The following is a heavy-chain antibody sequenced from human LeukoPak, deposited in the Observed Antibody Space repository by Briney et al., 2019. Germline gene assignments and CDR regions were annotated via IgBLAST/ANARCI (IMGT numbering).Heavy chain of an antibody. CDR1: GFTFSSYA. V-gene: IGHV3-23*01. D-gene: IGHD1-1*01. Sequence: SGGSLRLSCAASGFTFSSYAMSWVRQAPGKGLEWVSAISGSGGSTYYADSVKGRFTISRDNSKNTLYLEMNSLRAEDTAVYHCARGRPGYYFDYWGQGTLVTVSS. CDR2: ISGSGGST. CDR3: ARGRPGYYFDY. J-gene: IGHJ4*02.